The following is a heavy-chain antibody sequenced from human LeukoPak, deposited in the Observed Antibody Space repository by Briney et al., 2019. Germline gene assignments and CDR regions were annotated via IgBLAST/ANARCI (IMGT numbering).Heavy chain of an antibody. CDR2: ISTYYGNT. Sequence: ASVKVSCKASGYTFTSYGFSWVRQAPGQGLEGMGWISTYYGNTNYAQKLQDRVTITTDTSTSTAYMEVTSLRSHGTAVYYCARVYSTNYYGSGDRPFLFDYWGQGTVVTVSS. CDR1: GYTFTSYG. CDR3: ARVYSTNYYGSGDRPFLFDY. J-gene: IGHJ4*02. D-gene: IGHD3-10*01. V-gene: IGHV1-18*01.